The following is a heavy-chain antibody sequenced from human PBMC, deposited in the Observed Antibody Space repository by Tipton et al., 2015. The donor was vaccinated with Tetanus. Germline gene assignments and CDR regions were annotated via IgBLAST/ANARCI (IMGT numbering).Heavy chain of an antibody. CDR2: IYYNGNI. Sequence: TLSLTCTVSGGSINRGDYYWTWIRQSPGKGLEWIGYIYYNGNIYYNPSLESRAIISGDTSKNQFSLKLTSVSAADTAVYYCARGNGECSGWCTRWGQGAQVTVAS. J-gene: IGHJ4*02. V-gene: IGHV4-30-4*01. CDR1: GGSINRGDYY. D-gene: IGHD6-19*01. CDR3: ARGNGECSGWCTR.